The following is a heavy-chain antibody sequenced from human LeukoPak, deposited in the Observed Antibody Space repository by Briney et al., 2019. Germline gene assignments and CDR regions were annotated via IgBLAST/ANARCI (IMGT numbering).Heavy chain of an antibody. CDR3: AKAHYDILTGSDY. CDR1: GFTFSTYA. Sequence: AGGSLRLSCAASGFTFSTYAMSWVRQAPGKGLEWVSAISGSGGSTYYADSVKGRFTISRDNSKNTLYLQMHSLRAEDTAIYYCAKAHYDILTGSDYWGQGTLVTVSS. CDR2: ISGSGGST. D-gene: IGHD3-9*01. J-gene: IGHJ4*02. V-gene: IGHV3-23*01.